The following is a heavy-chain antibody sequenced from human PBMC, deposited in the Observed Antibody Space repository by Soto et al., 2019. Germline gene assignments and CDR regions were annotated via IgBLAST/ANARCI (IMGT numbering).Heavy chain of an antibody. D-gene: IGHD3-9*01. CDR2: IRDSGDRR. J-gene: IGHJ4*02. CDR3: ARFLAGYDRKVFELAY. CDR1: GFTFRHYA. V-gene: IGHV3-23*01. Sequence: EVQLLESGGGLVQPGGSLRLSCVASGFTFRHYAMSWVRQAPGKGLEWVSTIRDSGDRRHHADSVKGRFTISRHDSRNTLYLQINRLRAEDTAVYYCARFLAGYDRKVFELAYWGQGTLVTVSS.